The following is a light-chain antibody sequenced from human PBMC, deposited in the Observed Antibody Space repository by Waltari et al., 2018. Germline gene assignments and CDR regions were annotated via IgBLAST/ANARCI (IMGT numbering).Light chain of an antibody. CDR3: QQYGTSSALT. CDR1: QTIIANY. J-gene: IGKJ4*01. V-gene: IGKV3-20*01. CDR2: GAS. Sequence: EIVLTQSPGTLSLSPGESATLSCRASQTIIANYLAWYQQKPGQAPRLLIYGASNRATGIADRFSGSGSGTVFTLTISRLEPEDYAVYHCQQYGTSSALTFGGGTKVEIK.